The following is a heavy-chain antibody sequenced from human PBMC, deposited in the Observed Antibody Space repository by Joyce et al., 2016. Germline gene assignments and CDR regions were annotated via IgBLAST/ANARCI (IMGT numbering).Heavy chain of an antibody. V-gene: IGHV4-30-4*01. J-gene: IGHJ4*02. CDR1: GGSIGSGDYY. CDR2: IHYSGDT. D-gene: IGHD4-17*01. CDR3: ARVDYGDYNVYFDY. Sequence: QVQLQESGPGLVRPSQTLSLTCTVSGGSIGSGDYYWSWLRQPPGKGLEWIGYIHYSGDTCYNTSLKSRLTISVDMSKNQISLKLSSVTAADTAVYYCARVDYGDYNVYFDYWGQGTLVTVSS.